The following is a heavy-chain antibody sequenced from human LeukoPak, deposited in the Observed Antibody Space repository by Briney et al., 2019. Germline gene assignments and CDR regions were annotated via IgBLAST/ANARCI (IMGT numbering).Heavy chain of an antibody. CDR1: GFTFSSYA. V-gene: IGHV3-30*04. CDR2: ISYDGSNK. D-gene: IGHD3-3*01. Sequence: GRSLRLSWAASGFTFSSYAMHWVRQAPDKGLEWVAVISYDGSNKYYADSVKGRFTISRDNSKNTLYLQMNSLRAEDTAVYYCARDLRLTYDFWSGYYTADAFDIWGQGTMVTVSS. CDR3: ARDLRLTYDFWSGYYTADAFDI. J-gene: IGHJ3*02.